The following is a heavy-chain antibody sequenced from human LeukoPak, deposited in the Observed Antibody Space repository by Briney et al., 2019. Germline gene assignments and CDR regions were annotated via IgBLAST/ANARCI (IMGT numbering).Heavy chain of an antibody. CDR1: GFTFSSYA. V-gene: IGHV3-30*02. J-gene: IGHJ4*02. CDR3: AIRGGYNWNYYFDY. Sequence: GGSLRLSCAASGFTFSSYAMSWVRQAPGKGLEWVAFIRYDGSNKYYADSVKGRFTISRDNSKNTLYLQMNSLRAEDTAVYYCAIRGGYNWNYYFDYWGQGTLVTVSS. D-gene: IGHD1-7*01. CDR2: IRYDGSNK.